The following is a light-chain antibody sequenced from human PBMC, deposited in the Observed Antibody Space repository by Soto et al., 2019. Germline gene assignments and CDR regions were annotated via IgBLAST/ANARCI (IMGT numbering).Light chain of an antibody. J-gene: IGLJ2*01. CDR1: SSNIGAGYD. V-gene: IGLV1-40*01. CDR2: GNS. CDR3: QSYDSRRGV. Sequence: QSVLTQPPSVSGAPGQRVTISCTGSSSNIGAGYDVHWYQQLPGTAPKLLIYGNSNRPSGVPDRVSGSKSGTSASLAITGLQAEDEADYYCQSYDSRRGVFGGGTKLTVL.